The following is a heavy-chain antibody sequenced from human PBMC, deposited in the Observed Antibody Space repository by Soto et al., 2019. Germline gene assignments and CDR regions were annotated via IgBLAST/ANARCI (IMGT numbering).Heavy chain of an antibody. V-gene: IGHV3-30-3*01. J-gene: IGHJ4*02. D-gene: IGHD6-19*01. CDR3: ARGGVPAVAGTTTFDY. CDR1: GFTFSSYA. CDR2: ISYDGSNK. Sequence: GSLRLSCAASGFTFSSYAMHWVRQAPGKGLEWVAVISYDGSNKYYADSVKGRFTISRDNSKNTLYLQMNSPRAEDTAVYYCARGGVPAVAGTTTFDYWGQGTLVTVSS.